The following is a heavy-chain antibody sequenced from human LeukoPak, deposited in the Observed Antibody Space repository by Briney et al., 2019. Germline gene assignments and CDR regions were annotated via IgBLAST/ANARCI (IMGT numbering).Heavy chain of an antibody. CDR1: GGSINSYY. CDR2: IYTSGST. D-gene: IGHD1-26*01. Sequence: SETLSLTCTVSGGSINSYYWSWIRQPAGKGLEWIGRIYTSGSTNYNPSLKSRVTMSVDTSKNQFSLKLSSVTAADTAVYYCAREAGATYRGTIYFDYWGQGTLVTVSS. CDR3: AREAGATYRGTIYFDY. V-gene: IGHV4-4*07. J-gene: IGHJ4*02.